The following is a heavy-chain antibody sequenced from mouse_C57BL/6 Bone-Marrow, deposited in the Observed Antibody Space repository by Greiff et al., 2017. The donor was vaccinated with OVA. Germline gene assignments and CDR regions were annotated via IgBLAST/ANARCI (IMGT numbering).Heavy chain of an antibody. CDR2: IWGDGST. CDR1: GFSLTSYG. J-gene: IGHJ4*01. Sequence: VQLQESGPGLVAPSQSLSITCTVSGFSLTSYGVSWVRQPPGKGLAWLGVIWGDGSTNYHSALISRLSISQDNSKRQVFVKLNSLQTEETATYYCAKLGGYDNYAMDYWGQGTSVTVSS. V-gene: IGHV2-3*01. CDR3: AKLGGYDNYAMDY. D-gene: IGHD2-2*01.